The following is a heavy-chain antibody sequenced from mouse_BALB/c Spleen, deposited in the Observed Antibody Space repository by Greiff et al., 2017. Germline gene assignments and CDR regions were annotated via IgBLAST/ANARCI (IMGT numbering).Heavy chain of an antibody. CDR3: ARGGIGNYYAMDY. V-gene: IGHV5-4*02. D-gene: IGHD2-1*01. CDR2: ISDGGSYT. Sequence: EVQLVESGGGLVKPGGSLKLSCAASGFTFSDYYMYWVRQTPEKRLEWVATISDGGSYTYYPDSVKGRFTISRDNAKNNLYLQMSSLKSEDTAMYYCARGGIGNYYAMDYWGQGTSVTVSS. CDR1: GFTFSDYY. J-gene: IGHJ4*01.